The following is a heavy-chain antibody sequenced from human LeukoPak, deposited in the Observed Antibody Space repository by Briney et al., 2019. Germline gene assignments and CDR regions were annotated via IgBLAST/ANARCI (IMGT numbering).Heavy chain of an antibody. CDR3: AREGQDYDNTQYYFTFWYFDL. V-gene: IGHV4-30-2*06. D-gene: IGHD3-22*01. Sequence: PSETLSLTCAVSGGSITNGTYSWNWIRQSPGKGLEWIGYVYYSGKTYFNPSLNGRVTISVDRSKNQFSLKLASVTAADTAVYYCAREGQDYDNTQYYFTFWYFDLWGRGTLVTVSS. CDR2: VYYSGKT. CDR1: GGSITNGTYS. J-gene: IGHJ2*01.